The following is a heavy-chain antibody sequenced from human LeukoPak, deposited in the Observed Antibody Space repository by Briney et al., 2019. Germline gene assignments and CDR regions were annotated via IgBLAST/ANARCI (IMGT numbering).Heavy chain of an antibody. Sequence: GGSLRLSCAASGFTFSSYGMSWVRQAPGKGLEWVGRIKSEADGGTTDYAAPVKGRFTISRDNSKNTLYLQMNSLRAEDTAVYYCAKDQRSIAVAGYFDYWGQGTLVTVSS. CDR2: IKSEADGGTT. D-gene: IGHD6-19*01. V-gene: IGHV3-15*01. CDR3: AKDQRSIAVAGYFDY. J-gene: IGHJ4*02. CDR1: GFTFSSYG.